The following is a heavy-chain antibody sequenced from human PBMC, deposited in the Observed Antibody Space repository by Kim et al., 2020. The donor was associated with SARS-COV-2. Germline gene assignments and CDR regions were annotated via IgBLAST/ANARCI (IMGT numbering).Heavy chain of an antibody. CDR1: GDTFSNYG. Sequence: SVKVSCKASGDTFSNYGISWMRQVPGQGLEWMGGIIPLFGTPNYAQKFKGRVTITLDETAGTVYLELNSLRAEDTAVYYCAREGMVGSGSAGDGFDLWG. CDR3: AREGMVGSGSAGDGFDL. D-gene: IGHD3-10*01. J-gene: IGHJ3*01. V-gene: IGHV1-69*13. CDR2: IIPLFGTP.